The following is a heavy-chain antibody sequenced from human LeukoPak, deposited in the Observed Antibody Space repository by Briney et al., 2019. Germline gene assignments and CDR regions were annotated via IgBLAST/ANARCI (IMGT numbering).Heavy chain of an antibody. CDR1: GFTVSSNY. D-gene: IGHD4-11*01. V-gene: IGHV3-66*01. Sequence: GGSLRLSCAASGFTVSSNYMSWVRQAPGKGLEWVSVIYSGGSTYYADSVKGRFTISRDNSKNTLYLQMSSLRAEDTALYYCAKSSEYNNYGIDYWGQGTLVTVSS. J-gene: IGHJ4*02. CDR2: IYSGGST. CDR3: AKSSEYNNYGIDY.